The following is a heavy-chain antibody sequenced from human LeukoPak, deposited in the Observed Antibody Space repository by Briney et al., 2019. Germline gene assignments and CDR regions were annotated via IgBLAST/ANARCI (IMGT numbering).Heavy chain of an antibody. Sequence: PGGSLRLSCAASGFTFDDYAMHWVRQAPGKGLEWVSGISWNSGSIGYADSVKGRFTISRDNAKNPLYLQMNSLRAEDMALCYCAKGYCSSTSCLFDPWGQGTLVTVSS. D-gene: IGHD2-2*01. CDR3: AKGYCSSTSCLFDP. CDR2: ISWNSGSI. CDR1: GFTFDDYA. V-gene: IGHV3-9*03. J-gene: IGHJ5*02.